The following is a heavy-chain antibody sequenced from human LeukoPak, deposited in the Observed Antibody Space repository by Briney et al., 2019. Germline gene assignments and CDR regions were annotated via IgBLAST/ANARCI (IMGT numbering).Heavy chain of an antibody. CDR2: ISGSGGST. CDR3: AKFPYYYDSSGYYGIDY. Sequence: PGGSLRLSCAASGFTFSSYAMSWVRQAPEKGLEWVSAISGSGGSTYYADSVKGRFTISRDNSKNTLYLQMNSLRAEDTAVYYCAKFPYYYDSSGYYGIDYWGQGTLVTVSS. D-gene: IGHD3-22*01. J-gene: IGHJ4*02. V-gene: IGHV3-23*01. CDR1: GFTFSSYA.